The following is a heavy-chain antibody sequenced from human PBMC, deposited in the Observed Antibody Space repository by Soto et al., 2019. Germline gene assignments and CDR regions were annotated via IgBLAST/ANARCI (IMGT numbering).Heavy chain of an antibody. CDR2: ITTSGSYI. CDR1: GFTFSFYS. D-gene: IGHD4-4*01. J-gene: IGHJ6*02. Sequence: EVQLVESGGGLVKPGGSLRLSCEASGFTFSFYSMNWVRQAPGKGLEWVSHITTSGSYIYYTDTVKGRFTISRDNAKNSLYLQMNSRRAEDTAVYYCARDGYSNHAIYGIDVWCQGTTVSVSS. V-gene: IGHV3-21*01. CDR3: ARDGYSNHAIYGIDV.